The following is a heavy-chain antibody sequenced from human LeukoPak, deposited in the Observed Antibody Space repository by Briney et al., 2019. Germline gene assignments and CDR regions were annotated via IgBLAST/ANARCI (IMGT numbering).Heavy chain of an antibody. CDR2: IYYSGST. Sequence: SQTLSLTCTVSGGSISSGGYYWSWIRQHPGKGLEWIGYIYYSGSTYYNPSLKSRVTISVDTSKNQFSLKLSSVTAADTAAYYCARVAYGGNWFDPWGQGTLVTVSS. J-gene: IGHJ5*02. CDR3: ARVAYGGNWFDP. V-gene: IGHV4-31*03. CDR1: GGSISSGGYY. D-gene: IGHD2-15*01.